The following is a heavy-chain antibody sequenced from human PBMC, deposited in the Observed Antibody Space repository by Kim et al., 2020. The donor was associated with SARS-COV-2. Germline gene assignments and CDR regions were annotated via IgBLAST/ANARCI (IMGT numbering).Heavy chain of an antibody. Sequence: SETLSLTCTVSGGSISSGGYYWSWIRQHPGKGLEWIGYIYYSGSTYYNPSLKSRVTISVDTSKNQFSLKLSSVTAADTAVYYCARGPYSGSYQGYFDYWGQGTLVTVSS. CDR3: ARGPYSGSYQGYFDY. J-gene: IGHJ4*02. CDR1: GGSISSGGYY. V-gene: IGHV4-31*03. D-gene: IGHD1-26*01. CDR2: IYYSGST.